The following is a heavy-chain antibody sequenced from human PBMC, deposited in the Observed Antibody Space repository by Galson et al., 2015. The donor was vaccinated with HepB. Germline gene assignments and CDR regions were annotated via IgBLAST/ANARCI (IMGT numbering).Heavy chain of an antibody. Sequence: SLRLSCAASGFTFSDHYMDWVRQAPGKGLEWVGRIRIKANSYTTEYAASLKGRFTISRDDSRYSLYLRMNSLKTEDSAGYYCARDRVYDFWSGYYFALWGQGARVPVSS. V-gene: IGHV3-72*01. CDR2: IRIKANSYTT. CDR1: GFTFSDHY. D-gene: IGHD3-3*01. J-gene: IGHJ4*02. CDR3: ARDRVYDFWSGYYFAL.